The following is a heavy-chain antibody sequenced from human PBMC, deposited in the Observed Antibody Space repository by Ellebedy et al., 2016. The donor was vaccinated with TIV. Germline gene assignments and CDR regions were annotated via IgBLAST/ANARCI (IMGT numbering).Heavy chain of an antibody. Sequence: GGSLRLSXAASGFIFRTYWMNWVRQAPGKGLEWVGRIESTTDGGTIDYAAPVKGRFTISRDDSKTTLYLQMNSLKTEDTAIYYCTTYHYFDSRSPLPHYYHRMDVWGQGTTVTVSS. CDR3: TTYHYFDSRSPLPHYYHRMDV. V-gene: IGHV3-15*04. D-gene: IGHD3-10*01. CDR2: IESTTDGGTI. CDR1: GFIFRTYW. J-gene: IGHJ6*02.